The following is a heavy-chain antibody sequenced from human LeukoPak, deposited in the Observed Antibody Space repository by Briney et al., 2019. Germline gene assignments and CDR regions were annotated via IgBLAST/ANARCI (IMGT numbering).Heavy chain of an antibody. Sequence: PGGSLRLSCAASGFTFSSYGMSWDRQAPGKGLEWVSAISGSGGSTYYADSVKGRFTISRDNAKNSLYLQMNSLRAEDTAVYYCARDRNTDFWSGYYTNYFDYWGQGTLVTVSS. J-gene: IGHJ4*02. D-gene: IGHD3-3*01. CDR1: GFTFSSYG. CDR2: ISGSGGST. V-gene: IGHV3-23*01. CDR3: ARDRNTDFWSGYYTNYFDY.